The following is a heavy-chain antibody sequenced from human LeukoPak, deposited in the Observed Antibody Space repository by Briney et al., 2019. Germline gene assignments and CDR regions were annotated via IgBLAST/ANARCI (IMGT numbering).Heavy chain of an antibody. V-gene: IGHV3-21*01. CDR2: ISSSSSYI. J-gene: IGHJ4*02. Sequence: PGGSLRLSCAASGFTFSSYSMNWVRQAPGKGLEWVSSISSSSSYIYYADSVKGRFTISRDNAKNSLYLQMDSLRAEDTAVYYCAKETLLNYYDSSGYLDYWGQGTLVTVSS. CDR3: AKETLLNYYDSSGYLDY. D-gene: IGHD3-22*01. CDR1: GFTFSSYS.